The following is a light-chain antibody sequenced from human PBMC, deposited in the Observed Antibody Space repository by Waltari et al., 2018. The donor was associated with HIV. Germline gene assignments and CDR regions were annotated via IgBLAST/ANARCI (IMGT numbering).Light chain of an antibody. V-gene: IGLV8-61*01. J-gene: IGLJ3*02. Sequence: QTVVTQEPSISVSPGGTIXLTCAXSXGSVSTGYYPGWYXQTPGQAPRTLIYHTNIRSSGVADRFSGSIVGNKAXLTITGXXPXDXXHYYCVLYMGSGRVFGGGTRLTVL. CDR1: XGSVSTGYY. CDR3: VLYMGSGRV. CDR2: HTN.